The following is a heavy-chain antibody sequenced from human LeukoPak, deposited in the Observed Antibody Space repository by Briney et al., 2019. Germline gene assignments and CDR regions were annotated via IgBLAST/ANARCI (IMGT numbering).Heavy chain of an antibody. V-gene: IGHV5-51*01. Sequence: GESLKICCKGSGYSFTSYWIGWVRQVPGKGLELMGIIYPGGSETKSSPSLQGQVTFSADKSINTAYLQWSSLKASDTAMYYCARFEVNYEDNRSFYYFDYWGQGTLVTVSS. CDR1: GYSFTSYW. D-gene: IGHD2/OR15-2a*01. CDR2: IYPGGSET. J-gene: IGHJ4*02. CDR3: ARFEVNYEDNRSFYYFDY.